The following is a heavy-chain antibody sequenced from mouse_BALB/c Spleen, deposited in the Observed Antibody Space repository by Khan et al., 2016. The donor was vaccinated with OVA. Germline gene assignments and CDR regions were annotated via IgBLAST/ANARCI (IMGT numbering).Heavy chain of an antibody. CDR3: ARVHGGDFAY. CDR2: ISYSGNT. J-gene: IGHJ2*01. V-gene: IGHV3-2*02. CDR1: GYSITSDYA. Sequence: EVELVESGPGLVKPSQSLSLTCTVTGYSITSDYAWNWIRQFPGNNLEWLGYISYSGNTKYNPSLKSRISVTRDNSKNQLFLQLNSVTTEDSATYYCARVHGGDFAYWGQGTTLTVAS.